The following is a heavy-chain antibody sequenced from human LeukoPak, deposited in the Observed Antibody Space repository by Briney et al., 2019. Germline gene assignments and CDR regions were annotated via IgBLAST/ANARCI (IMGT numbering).Heavy chain of an antibody. CDR3: ARNENSGWGYFDY. J-gene: IGHJ4*02. CDR2: ISYDGSNK. Sequence: GGSLRLSCAASGFTFSSYAMHWVRQAPGKGLEWVAVISYDGSNKYYADSVKGRFTISRDNSKNTLYLQMNSLRAEDTAVYYCARNENSGWGYFDYWGQGTLVTVSS. V-gene: IGHV3-30*04. D-gene: IGHD5-12*01. CDR1: GFTFSSYA.